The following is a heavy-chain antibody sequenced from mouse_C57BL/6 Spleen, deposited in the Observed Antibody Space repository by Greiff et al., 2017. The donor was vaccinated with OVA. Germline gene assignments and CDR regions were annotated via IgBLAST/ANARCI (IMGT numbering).Heavy chain of an antibody. J-gene: IGHJ3*01. Sequence: QVQLQQPGAELVMPGASVKLSCKASGYTFTSYWMHWVKQRPGQGLEWIGEIDPSASYTNYNQKFKGQSTLTVDKSSSTAYLQLSSLTSEDSAVYYCARRRYYGSPWFAYWCQGTLVTVSA. CDR2: IDPSASYT. D-gene: IGHD1-1*01. CDR3: ARRRYYGSPWFAY. CDR1: GYTFTSYW. V-gene: IGHV1-69*01.